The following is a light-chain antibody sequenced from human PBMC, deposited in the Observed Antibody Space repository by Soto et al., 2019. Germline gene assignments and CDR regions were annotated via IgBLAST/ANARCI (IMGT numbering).Light chain of an antibody. CDR3: QQLNSYPPQVT. V-gene: IGKV1-9*01. CDR2: AAS. CDR1: QGISSY. Sequence: DIQLTQSPSFLSASVGDRVTITCRASQGISSYLAWYQQKPGKAPKLLIYAASTLQSGVPSRFSGSGSGTELTLTISSLQPEDFATYYCQQLNSYPPQVTFGQGTKLEIK. J-gene: IGKJ2*01.